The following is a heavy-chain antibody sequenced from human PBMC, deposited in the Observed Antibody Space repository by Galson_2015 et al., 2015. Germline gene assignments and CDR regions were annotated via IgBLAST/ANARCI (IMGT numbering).Heavy chain of an antibody. D-gene: IGHD2-2*01. V-gene: IGHV3-23*01. J-gene: IGHJ3*01. CDR1: GFTFSSYS. CDR2: ISASGGST. CDR3: AREGKRRVGDAVDF. Sequence: SVRLSCKASGFTFSSYSMHWVRQAPGQGLDWVSSISASGGSTNYADTVKGRFTMSRDKSKNTVYVEMNSLRSEDTAVYYCAREGKRRVGDAVDFWGQGTMVTVSS.